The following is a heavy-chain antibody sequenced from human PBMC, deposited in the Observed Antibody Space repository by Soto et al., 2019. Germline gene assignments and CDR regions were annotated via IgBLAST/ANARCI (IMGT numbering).Heavy chain of an antibody. V-gene: IGHV3-53*05. J-gene: IGHJ6*02. CDR3: AKDQQQLANYYYYGMDV. CDR1: GFTVSSNY. CDR2: IYSGGST. Sequence: GGSLRLSCAASGFTVSSNYMSWVRQAPGKGLEWVSVIYSGGSTYYADSVKGRFTISRDNSKNTLYLQMNSLRAEDTAVYYCAKDQQQLANYYYYGMDVWGQGTTVTVSS. D-gene: IGHD6-13*01.